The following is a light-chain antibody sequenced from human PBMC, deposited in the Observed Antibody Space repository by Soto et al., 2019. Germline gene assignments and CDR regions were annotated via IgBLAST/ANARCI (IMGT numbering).Light chain of an antibody. CDR3: QSYDRSLSGYV. V-gene: IGLV1-40*01. Sequence: QSVLTQPPSVSGAPGQRVTISCTGSSSNIGAGYDVHWYQQLPGTAPKLLIYANGNRPSGVPDRFSGSKSGTSASLAITGLQAADEADYYCQSYDRSLSGYVLGTGTKVTVL. J-gene: IGLJ1*01. CDR1: SSNIGAGYD. CDR2: ANG.